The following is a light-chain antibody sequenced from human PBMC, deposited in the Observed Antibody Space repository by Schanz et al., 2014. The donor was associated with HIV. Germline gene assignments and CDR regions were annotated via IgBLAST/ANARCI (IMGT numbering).Light chain of an antibody. CDR2: GNS. CDR3: ATWDDSLNGWV. CDR1: SSNIGSNA. V-gene: IGLV1-44*01. J-gene: IGLJ3*02. Sequence: QSVLTQPPSASGTPGQRVTFSCSGSSSNIGSNAVDWYQQLPGTAPKLLVYGNSQRLSGVPDRFSGSKSGTSASLAISGLQSEDEADYYCATWDDSLNGWVFGGGTKLTVL.